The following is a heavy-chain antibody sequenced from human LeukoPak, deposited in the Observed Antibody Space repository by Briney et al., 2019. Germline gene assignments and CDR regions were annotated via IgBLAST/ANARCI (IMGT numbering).Heavy chain of an antibody. J-gene: IGHJ4*02. D-gene: IGHD3-10*01. CDR1: GFTFSSYA. V-gene: IGHV3-30-3*01. CDR3: ARGEIDMVRGVINPEVGY. Sequence: PGGSLRLSCAASGFTFSSYAMHWVRQAPGKGLEWVAVISYDGSNKYYADSVKGRFTISSDNSKNTLYLQMNSLRAEDTAVYYCARGEIDMVRGVINPEVGYWGQGTLVTVSS. CDR2: ISYDGSNK.